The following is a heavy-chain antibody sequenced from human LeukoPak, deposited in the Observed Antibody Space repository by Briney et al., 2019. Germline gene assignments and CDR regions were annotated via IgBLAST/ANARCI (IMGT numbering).Heavy chain of an antibody. Sequence: GGSLRLSCAASGCTFSSYSMNWGRQAPGKGLEWVSYISSSSSTIYYADSVKGRFTISRDNAKNSLYLQMNRLRDEDTAVYYCARVATSRYDILTGYYTGARTLDYWGQGTLVTVSS. CDR1: GCTFSSYS. CDR3: ARVATSRYDILTGYYTGARTLDY. D-gene: IGHD3-9*01. V-gene: IGHV3-48*02. CDR2: ISSSSSTI. J-gene: IGHJ4*02.